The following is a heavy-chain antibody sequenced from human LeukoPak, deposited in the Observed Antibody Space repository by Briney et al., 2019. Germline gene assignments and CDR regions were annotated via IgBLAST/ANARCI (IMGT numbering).Heavy chain of an antibody. CDR3: ARGVGAAVDY. CDR2: ISSNGGST. D-gene: IGHD1-26*01. Sequence: PGGSLRLSCAASGFPFSSYAMHWVRQAPGKGLEYVSAISSNGGSTYYANSVKGRFTISRDNSKNTLYLQMGSLRAEDMAVYYCARGVGAAVDYWGQGTLVTVSS. V-gene: IGHV3-64*01. J-gene: IGHJ4*02. CDR1: GFPFSSYA.